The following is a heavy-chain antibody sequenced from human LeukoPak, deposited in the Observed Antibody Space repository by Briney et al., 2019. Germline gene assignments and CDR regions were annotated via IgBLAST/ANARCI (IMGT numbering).Heavy chain of an antibody. D-gene: IGHD2-15*01. CDR3: ARRSVVGARTFYFDY. CDR1: GGSISSFH. V-gene: IGHV4-59*01. Sequence: SETLSLTCTVSGGSISSFHWNWIRQSPGKGLEWIGYTYYSGSTNYNPSFKSRVTISLDTSKNQFSLKVNSVTAADTAVYYCARRSVVGARTFYFDYWGQGILVTVSS. CDR2: TYYSGST. J-gene: IGHJ4*02.